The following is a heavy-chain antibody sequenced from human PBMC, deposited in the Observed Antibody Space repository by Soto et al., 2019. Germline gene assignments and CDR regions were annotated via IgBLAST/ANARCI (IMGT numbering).Heavy chain of an antibody. CDR3: AKEFQRDVHAFDL. J-gene: IGHJ3*01. V-gene: IGHV3-30*18. CDR2: VSQDGTVQ. CDR1: GYSFTS. Sequence: PGESLKISCNGSGYSFTSYWIRQAPGRGLEWVAVVSQDGTVQRYLDAVKGRFYISRDNPKNTVFLQMYRLSAEDTAVYFCAKEFQRDVHAFDLWGQGTVVTVSS.